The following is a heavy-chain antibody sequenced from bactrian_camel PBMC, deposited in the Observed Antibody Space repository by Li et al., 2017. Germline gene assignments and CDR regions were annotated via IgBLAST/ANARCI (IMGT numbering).Heavy chain of an antibody. Sequence: VQLVESGGGSVQAGGSLRLSCAASGFTFRNYDMSWVRQAPGKGLEWVSTINPDGSRYTFYADSAKGRFTISRDDAKNMLYLQLNNLKSEDTAMYYCSKSPTSFVSRQTDLPRGQGTQVTV. CDR3: SKSPTSFVSRQTDLP. CDR1: GFTFRNYD. J-gene: IGHJ4*01. CDR2: INPDGSRYT. V-gene: IGHV3S40*01.